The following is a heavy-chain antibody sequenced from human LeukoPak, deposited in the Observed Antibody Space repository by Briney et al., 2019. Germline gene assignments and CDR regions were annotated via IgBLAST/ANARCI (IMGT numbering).Heavy chain of an antibody. Sequence: SETLSLTCTVSGGSIRSSGYYWGWIRPPPGKGLEWIGSIYYSGSTYYNPSLKSRVTISVDTSKNQFSLKLSSVTAADTAVYYCARHLDGYNYYYYYYMDVWGKRTTVTVSS. J-gene: IGHJ6*03. CDR3: ARHLDGYNYYYYYYMDV. D-gene: IGHD5-24*01. CDR2: IYYSGST. V-gene: IGHV4-39*01. CDR1: GGSIRSSGYY.